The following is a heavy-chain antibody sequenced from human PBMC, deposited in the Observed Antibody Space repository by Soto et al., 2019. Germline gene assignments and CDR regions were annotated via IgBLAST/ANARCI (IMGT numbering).Heavy chain of an antibody. CDR2: ISGSGGST. J-gene: IGHJ4*02. V-gene: IGHV3-23*01. D-gene: IGHD3-3*01. Sequence: GGSLRLSCAASGFTFSSYAMSWVRQAPGKGLEWVSAISGSGGSTYYADSVKGRFTISRDNSKNTLYLQMNSLRAEDTAVYYCAKGRVTIFGVVITPTYFDYWGQGTLVTVSS. CDR1: GFTFSSYA. CDR3: AKGRVTIFGVVITPTYFDY.